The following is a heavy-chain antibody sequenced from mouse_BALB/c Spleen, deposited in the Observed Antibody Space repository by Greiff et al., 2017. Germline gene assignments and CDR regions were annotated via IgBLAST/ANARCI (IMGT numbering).Heavy chain of an antibody. V-gene: IGHV14-3*02. Sequence: VQLQQSGAELVKPGASVKLSCTASGFNIKDTYMHWVKQRPEQGLEWIGRIDPANGNTKYDPKFQGKATITADTSSNTAYLQLSSLTSEDTAVYYCATNYYGSSYRGYYYAMDYWGQGTSVTVSS. CDR3: ATNYYGSSYRGYYYAMDY. D-gene: IGHD1-1*01. CDR2: IDPANGNT. J-gene: IGHJ4*01. CDR1: GFNIKDTY.